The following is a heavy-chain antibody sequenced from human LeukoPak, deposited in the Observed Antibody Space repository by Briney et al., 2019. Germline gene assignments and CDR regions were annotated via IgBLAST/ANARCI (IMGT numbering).Heavy chain of an antibody. V-gene: IGHV3-30*18. CDR3: AKLDSSGWSRPFDY. CDR2: MSHDGSNK. Sequence: GGSLRLSCAASGFTFRSYAMHWVRQAPGKGLEWVAVMSHDGSNKYYGDSVKGRFTISRDNSKNTLYLQMNSPRAEDTAVYYCAKLDSSGWSRPFDYWGQGTLVTVSS. CDR1: GFTFRSYA. D-gene: IGHD6-19*01. J-gene: IGHJ4*02.